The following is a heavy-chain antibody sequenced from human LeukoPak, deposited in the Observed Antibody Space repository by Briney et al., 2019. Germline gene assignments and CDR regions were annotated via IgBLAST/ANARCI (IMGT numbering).Heavy chain of an antibody. Sequence: SETLSLTCAVSGYSISSGYYWGWIRQPPGKGLEWIGSIYHSGSTYYNPSLKSRVTISVDTSKNQFSLKLSSVTAADTAVYYCAREGSGYASPYYFDYWGQGTLVTVSS. CDR3: AREGSGYASPYYFDY. J-gene: IGHJ4*02. CDR1: GYSISSGYY. V-gene: IGHV4-38-2*02. D-gene: IGHD5-12*01. CDR2: IYHSGST.